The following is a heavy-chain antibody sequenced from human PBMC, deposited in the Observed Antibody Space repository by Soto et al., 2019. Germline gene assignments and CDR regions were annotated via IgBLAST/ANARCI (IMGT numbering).Heavy chain of an antibody. Sequence: QVQLQESGPGLVKPSGTLSLTCAVSGGSISSSNWWSWVRQPPGKGLEWIGEIYHSGSTNYNPSLKSRVTISVDKSKNQFSLKLSSVTAADTAVYYCARDRSYSSSSLPYNWFDPWGQGTLVTVSS. CDR2: IYHSGST. D-gene: IGHD6-13*01. CDR1: GGSISSSNW. CDR3: ARDRSYSSSSLPYNWFDP. J-gene: IGHJ5*02. V-gene: IGHV4-4*02.